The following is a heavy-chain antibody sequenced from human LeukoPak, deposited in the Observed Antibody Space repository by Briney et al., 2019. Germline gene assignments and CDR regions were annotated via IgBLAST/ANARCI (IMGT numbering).Heavy chain of an antibody. CDR2: ISSSSSYI. CDR1: GFTFSSYS. J-gene: IGHJ6*04. V-gene: IGHV3-21*01. Sequence: GGSLRLSCAASGFTFSSYSMNWVRQAPGKGLEWVSSISSSSSYIYYADSVKGRFTISRDDAKNSLYLQMNSLRAEDTAVYYCAREGREGSGMDVWGKGTTVTVSS. D-gene: IGHD1-26*01. CDR3: AREGREGSGMDV.